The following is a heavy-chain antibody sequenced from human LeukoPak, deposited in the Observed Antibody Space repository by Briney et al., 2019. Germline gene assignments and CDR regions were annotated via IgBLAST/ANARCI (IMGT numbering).Heavy chain of an antibody. CDR1: GFTFSSYA. J-gene: IGHJ4*02. V-gene: IGHV3-64D*06. Sequence: GGSLRLSCSASGFTFSSYAMHWVRQAPGKGLEYVSAISSDGGSTYYADSVKGRFTISRDSTKTTLYLQMSSLRAEDTAVYYCVKDMRGSSPDWGQGTLVTVSS. CDR3: VKDMRGSSPD. CDR2: ISSDGGST. D-gene: IGHD2-2*01.